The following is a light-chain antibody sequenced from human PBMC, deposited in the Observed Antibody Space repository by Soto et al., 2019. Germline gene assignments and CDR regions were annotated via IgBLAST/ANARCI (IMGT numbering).Light chain of an antibody. J-gene: IGLJ1*01. V-gene: IGLV2-11*01. CDR1: TSDVGGYNY. CDR2: EVN. CDR3: CSYAGSYTYV. Sequence: VLAQPRSVSGSPGQSVTISCTGTTSDVGGYNYVSWYQHHPGKAPKFMMYEVNKRPSGVPDRFSGSKSGNTASLTISGLQADDEADYYCCSYAGSYTYVFGTGTKVTVL.